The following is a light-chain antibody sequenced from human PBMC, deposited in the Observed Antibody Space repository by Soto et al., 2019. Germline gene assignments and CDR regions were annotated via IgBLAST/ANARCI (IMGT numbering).Light chain of an antibody. CDR1: QSVSSSY. CDR3: QQYGSSQT. Sequence: EIVLTQSPGTLSLSPGERATLSCRASQSVSSSYLAWYQQKPGQAPRHLIYGASSRATGIPDRFSGSGSGTAFTLTISRLEPEDFAVYYSQQYGSSQTFGQGTKVEIK. V-gene: IGKV3-20*01. CDR2: GAS. J-gene: IGKJ1*01.